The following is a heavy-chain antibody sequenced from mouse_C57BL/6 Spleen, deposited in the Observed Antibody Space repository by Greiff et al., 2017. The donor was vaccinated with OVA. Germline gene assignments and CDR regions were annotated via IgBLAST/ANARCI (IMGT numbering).Heavy chain of an antibody. CDR1: GYTFTSYW. J-gene: IGHJ2*01. CDR2: IYHGSGST. Sequence: QVQLQQSGAELVKPGASVKMSCKASGYTFTSYWITWVKQRPGQGLEWIGDIYHGSGSTNYNEKFKSKATLTVDTSSSTAYMQLSSLTSEDSAVYYCARSAYYINYFDYWGQGTTLTVSS. CDR3: ARSAYYINYFDY. V-gene: IGHV1-55*01. D-gene: IGHD2-12*01.